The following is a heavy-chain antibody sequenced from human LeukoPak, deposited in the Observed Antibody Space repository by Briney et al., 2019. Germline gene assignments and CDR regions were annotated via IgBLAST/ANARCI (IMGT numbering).Heavy chain of an antibody. Sequence: SSETLSLTCAVYGGSFSGYYWSWIRQPPGKGLEWIGEINHSGSTNYNPSLKSRVTISVDTSKNQFSLKLSSVTAADTAVYYCARPRRNAFDIWGQGTMVTVSS. CDR1: GGSFSGYY. CDR2: INHSGST. CDR3: ARPRRNAFDI. V-gene: IGHV4-34*01. J-gene: IGHJ3*02.